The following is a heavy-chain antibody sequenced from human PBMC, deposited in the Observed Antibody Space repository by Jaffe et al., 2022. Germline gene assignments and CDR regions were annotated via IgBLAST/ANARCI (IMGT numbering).Heavy chain of an antibody. J-gene: IGHJ5*02. V-gene: IGHV4-30-2*01. CDR3: ARGNDGDYDGYNWFDP. Sequence: QLQLQESGSGLVKPSQTLSLTCAVSGGSISSGGYSWSWIRQPPGKGLEWIGYIYHSGSTYYNPSLKSRVTISVDRSKNQFSLKLSSVTAADTAVYYCARGNDGDYDGYNWFDPWGQGTLVTVSS. D-gene: IGHD4-17*01. CDR2: IYHSGST. CDR1: GGSISSGGYS.